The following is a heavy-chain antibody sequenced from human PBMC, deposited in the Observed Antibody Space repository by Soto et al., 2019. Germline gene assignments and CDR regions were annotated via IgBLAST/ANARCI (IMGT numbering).Heavy chain of an antibody. D-gene: IGHD2-8*02. V-gene: IGHV4-39*01. CDR2: IYYSGST. Sequence: NPSETLSLPCPVSGCSISSSSYYWGWIRQPPGKGLEWIGSIYYSGSTYYNPSLKSRVTISVDTSKNQFSLKLSSVTAADTAVYYCARQVKALVFDYWGQGTLVTVSS. J-gene: IGHJ4*02. CDR1: GCSISSSSYY. CDR3: ARQVKALVFDY.